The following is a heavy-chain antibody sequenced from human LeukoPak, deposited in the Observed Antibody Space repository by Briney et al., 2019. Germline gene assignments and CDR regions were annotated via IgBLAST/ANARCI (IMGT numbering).Heavy chain of an antibody. V-gene: IGHV4-39*07. CDR3: ARGSGLEAEFDY. CDR1: GGSISSSSYS. J-gene: IGHJ4*02. CDR2: MYHSGST. Sequence: SETLSLTCTVSGGSISSSSYSWGWIRQPPGKGLEWIGSMYHSGSTYYNPPLKSRVTISEDTSKNQFSLKLSSVTAADTAVYYCARGSGLEAEFDYWGQGTLVTVSS. D-gene: IGHD3-3*01.